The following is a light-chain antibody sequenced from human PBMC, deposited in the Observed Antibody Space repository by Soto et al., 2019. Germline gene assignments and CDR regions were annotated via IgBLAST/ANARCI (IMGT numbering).Light chain of an antibody. CDR1: SSNIGPTYD. J-gene: IGLJ1*01. V-gene: IGLV1-40*01. CDR3: QSYDSSLSGYV. CDR2: ANT. Sequence: QPVLTQPPSVSGAPGQRVTISCTGSSSNIGPTYDVHWYQQLPGTAPKLLIYANTNRPSGVPDRFSGSKSGTSASLAITGRQAEDEADYFCQSYDSSLSGYVFGTGTKLTVL.